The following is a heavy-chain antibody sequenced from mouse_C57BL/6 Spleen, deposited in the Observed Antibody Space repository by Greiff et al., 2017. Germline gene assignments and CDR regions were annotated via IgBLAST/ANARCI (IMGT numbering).Heavy chain of an antibody. CDR1: GFTFSDYG. CDR2: ISSGSSTI. Sequence: EVMLVESGGGLVKPGGSLKFSCAASGFTFSDYGMHWVRQAPEKGLGWVAYISSGSSTIYYADTVKGRFTSSRDNAKNTLFLQMTSLGSEDTAMYYCAKPSAAWFAYWGQGTLVTVSA. CDR3: AKPSAAWFAY. D-gene: IGHD6-1*01. V-gene: IGHV5-17*01. J-gene: IGHJ3*01.